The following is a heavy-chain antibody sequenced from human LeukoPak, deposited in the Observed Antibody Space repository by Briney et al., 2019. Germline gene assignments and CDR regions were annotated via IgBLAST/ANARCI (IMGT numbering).Heavy chain of an antibody. Sequence: GGSLRLSCVASGFTFSSYAMSWVRQAPGKGLEWVSAISGSGGSTYYADSVKGRFTISRDNSKNTLYLQMNSLRAEDTAVYYCAKDGDDYGDYVDYYYYYYMDVWGKGTTVTVSS. CDR2: ISGSGGST. D-gene: IGHD4-17*01. CDR1: GFTFSSYA. J-gene: IGHJ6*03. V-gene: IGHV3-23*01. CDR3: AKDGDDYGDYVDYYYYYYMDV.